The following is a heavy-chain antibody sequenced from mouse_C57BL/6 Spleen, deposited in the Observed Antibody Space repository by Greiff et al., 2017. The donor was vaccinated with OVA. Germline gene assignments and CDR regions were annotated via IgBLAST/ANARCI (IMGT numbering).Heavy chain of an antibody. V-gene: IGHV1-69*01. CDR1: GYTFTSYW. J-gene: IGHJ3*01. Sequence: QVQLQQPGAELVMPGASVKLSCKASGYTFTSYWMHWVKRRPGQGLEWIGEIDPSDSYTNYNQKFKGKSTLTVDKSSSTAYMQLSSLTSEDSAVYYCARRREAWFAYWGQGTLVTVSA. CDR2: IDPSDSYT. CDR3: ARRREAWFAY.